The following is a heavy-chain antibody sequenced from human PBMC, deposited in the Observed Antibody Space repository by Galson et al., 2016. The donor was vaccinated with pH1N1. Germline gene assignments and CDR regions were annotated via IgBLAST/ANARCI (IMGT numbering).Heavy chain of an antibody. V-gene: IGHV1-2*02. CDR1: GYTFTDHY. Sequence: SVKVSCKASGYTFTDHYIHWVRQAPGQGLEWMGLMKGHTGDIHYAQKFQGRVTMTSDTSISTAYMELTRLTSDDTAIYYCARGVFGEWSVGFHYWGQGTLVTVSS. D-gene: IGHD3-3*01. J-gene: IGHJ4*02. CDR3: ARGVFGEWSVGFHY. CDR2: MKGHTGDI.